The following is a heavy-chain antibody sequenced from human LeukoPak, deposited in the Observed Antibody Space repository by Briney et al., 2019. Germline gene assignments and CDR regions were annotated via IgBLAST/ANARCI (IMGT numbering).Heavy chain of an antibody. CDR3: ARVSSTTSAIRY. CDR1: RGSISTYY. V-gene: IGHV4-59*01. J-gene: IGHJ4*02. D-gene: IGHD2-2*01. Sequence: SETLSLTCTVSRGSISTYYWSWIRQPPGKELEWIEYIHYSGTTNYSPSLNSRVTISVDTSKNQFSLRLSSVTAADTAVYYCARVSSTTSAIRYWGQGTLVTVSS. CDR2: IHYSGTT.